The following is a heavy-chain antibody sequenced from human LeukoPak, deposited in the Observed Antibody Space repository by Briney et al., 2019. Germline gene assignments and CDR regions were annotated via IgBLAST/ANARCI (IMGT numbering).Heavy chain of an antibody. J-gene: IGHJ4*02. CDR1: GGYISSYY. Sequence: SETLSLTCTVSGGYISSYYWSWIRQPPGKGLEWIGYIYYSGSTNYNPSLKSRVTISVDTSKNQFSLKLSSVTAADTAVYYCARGGRLVATTPIDYWGQGTLVTVSS. V-gene: IGHV4-59*01. D-gene: IGHD5-12*01. CDR3: ARGGRLVATTPIDY. CDR2: IYYSGST.